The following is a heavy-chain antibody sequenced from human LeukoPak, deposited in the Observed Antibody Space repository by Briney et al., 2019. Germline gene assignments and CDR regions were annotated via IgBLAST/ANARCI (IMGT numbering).Heavy chain of an antibody. CDR1: GGSFSGYY. V-gene: IGHV4-34*01. CDR3: ARGLPNPHYYGSGSYYIPTRNYYYGMDV. Sequence: PSETLSLTCAVYGGSFSGYYWSWIRQPPGKGLEWIGEINHSGSTNYNPSLKSRVTISVDTSKNQFSLKLSSVTAADTAVYYCARGLPNPHYYGSGSYYIPTRNYYYGMDVWGQGTTVTVSS. J-gene: IGHJ6*02. CDR2: INHSGST. D-gene: IGHD3-10*01.